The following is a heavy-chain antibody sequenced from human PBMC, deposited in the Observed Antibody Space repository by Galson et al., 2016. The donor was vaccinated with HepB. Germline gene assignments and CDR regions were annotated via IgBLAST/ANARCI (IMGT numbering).Heavy chain of an antibody. Sequence: SVKVSCKASGYTFTSYGISWVRQAPGQGLEWMGWISAYNGNTNYAQKLKGRVTMTTDPSTSTAYMELRSLRSDDTAVYYCARGPSSTRTFDYWGQGILVTVSS. CDR1: GYTFTSYG. J-gene: IGHJ4*02. D-gene: IGHD2-2*01. V-gene: IGHV1-18*01. CDR3: ARGPSSTRTFDY. CDR2: ISAYNGNT.